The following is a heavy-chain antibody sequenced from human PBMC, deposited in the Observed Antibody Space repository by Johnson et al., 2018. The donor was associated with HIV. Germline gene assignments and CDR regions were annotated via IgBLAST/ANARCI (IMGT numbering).Heavy chain of an antibody. Sequence: VQLVESGGGVVRPGGSLRLSCAASGFTFDDHGMSWVRQGPGKRLEWVSGIKWSGGSTGYADSVKARFMISRDNAKNSLYLQMNSLRVEDTAVYYCALSYSLDAFDIWGQGTMVTVSS. D-gene: IGHD2-21*01. V-gene: IGHV3-20*04. CDR2: IKWSGGST. CDR1: GFTFDDHG. J-gene: IGHJ3*02. CDR3: ALSYSLDAFDI.